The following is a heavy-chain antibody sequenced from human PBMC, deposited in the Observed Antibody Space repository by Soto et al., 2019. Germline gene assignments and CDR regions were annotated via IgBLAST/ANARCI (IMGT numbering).Heavy chain of an antibody. CDR3: ATDTAMAYYGMDV. D-gene: IGHD5-18*01. CDR2: ISSSSSYI. V-gene: IGHV3-21*01. Sequence: PWGSLRLSCAASGFTFSSYSMNWVRQAPGKGLEWVSSISSSSSYIYYADSVKGRFTISRDNAKNSLYLQMNSLRAEDTAVYYCATDTAMAYYGMDVWGQGTTVTVSS. J-gene: IGHJ6*02. CDR1: GFTFSSYS.